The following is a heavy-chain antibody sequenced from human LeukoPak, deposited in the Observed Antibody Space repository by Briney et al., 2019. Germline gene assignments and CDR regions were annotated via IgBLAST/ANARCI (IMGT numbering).Heavy chain of an antibody. D-gene: IGHD3-10*01. V-gene: IGHV1-2*02. CDR3: ATNILVRDIINWFDP. CDR1: GYTFTGYY. Sequence: EASVKVSCKASGYTFTGYYMDWVRQAPGQGLEWMGWINPNSGGTNYAQKFQGRVTMTRDTSISTAYMELSRLTSDDTAVYYCATNILVRDIINWFDPWGQGTLVTVSS. CDR2: INPNSGGT. J-gene: IGHJ5*02.